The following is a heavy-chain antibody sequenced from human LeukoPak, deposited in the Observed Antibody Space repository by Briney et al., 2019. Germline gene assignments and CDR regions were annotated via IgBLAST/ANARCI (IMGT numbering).Heavy chain of an antibody. D-gene: IGHD2-21*02. CDR1: GYGFTGYA. J-gene: IGHJ3*02. CDR2: INTNTGNP. CDR3: ARDVLTATFDI. V-gene: IGHV7-4-1*02. Sequence: ASVKVSCKASGYGFTGYAMNWVRQAPGQGLEWMGWINTNTGNPSYVQGFTGRFVFSLDTSVSTAYLQISSLEAEDTAVYYCARDVLTATFDIWGQGTMVTVSS.